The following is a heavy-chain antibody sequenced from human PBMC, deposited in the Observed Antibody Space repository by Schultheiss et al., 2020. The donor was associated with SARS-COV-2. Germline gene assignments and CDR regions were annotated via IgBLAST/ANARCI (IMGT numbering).Heavy chain of an antibody. J-gene: IGHJ6*02. D-gene: IGHD2-2*01. CDR3: AREAIVVVPAAKYYYYYGMDV. CDR1: GGTFSSYA. Sequence: SVKVSCKASGGTFSSYAISWVRQAPGQGLEWMGGIIPIFGTANYAQKFQGRVTITADESTSTAYMELSSLRSEDTAVYYCAREAIVVVPAAKYYYYYGMDVWGQGTTVTVSS. V-gene: IGHV1-69*13. CDR2: IIPIFGTA.